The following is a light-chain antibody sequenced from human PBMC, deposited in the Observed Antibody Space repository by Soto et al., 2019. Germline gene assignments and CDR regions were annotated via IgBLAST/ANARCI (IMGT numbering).Light chain of an antibody. CDR1: QSVSNNY. CDR2: DAS. J-gene: IGKJ4*01. V-gene: IGKV3-20*01. Sequence: EIVLTQSPGTLSLSPGERATLSCRTSQSVSNNYLAWYQQKPGQAPRLLIYDASNRATGIPARFSGSGSGTDFTLTISRLEPEDFAVYYCQQYGSSPPDFGGGTKVDIK. CDR3: QQYGSSPPD.